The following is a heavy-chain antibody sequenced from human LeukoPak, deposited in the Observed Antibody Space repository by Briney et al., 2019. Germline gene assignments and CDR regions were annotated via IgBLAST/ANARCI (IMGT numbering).Heavy chain of an antibody. Sequence: PSETLSLTCTVSGGSMSSDNWWSWVRQRPGKGLDWIGELYPSGTGNYNPSLESRVTISVDKSKNQFSLKLTSVTAADTAVYYCASMIRGIFYWGQGILVTVSS. D-gene: IGHD3-10*01. CDR1: GGSMSSDNW. V-gene: IGHV4-4*02. CDR2: LYPSGTG. CDR3: ASMIRGIFY. J-gene: IGHJ4*02.